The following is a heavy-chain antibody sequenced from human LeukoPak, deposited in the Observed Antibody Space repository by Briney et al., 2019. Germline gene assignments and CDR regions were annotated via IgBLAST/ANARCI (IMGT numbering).Heavy chain of an antibody. Sequence: PGGSLRFSCAASGFTFSSYAMNWVRQAPGKGLEWVSSISGSGGNTYYADSVKGRFTISRDNSKNTLYLQMNRLRAEDTAVYYCAPKVVGSTPFDYWGQGTLVTVSS. CDR1: GFTFSSYA. CDR2: ISGSGGNT. J-gene: IGHJ4*02. V-gene: IGHV3-23*01. CDR3: APKVVGSTPFDY. D-gene: IGHD2-15*01.